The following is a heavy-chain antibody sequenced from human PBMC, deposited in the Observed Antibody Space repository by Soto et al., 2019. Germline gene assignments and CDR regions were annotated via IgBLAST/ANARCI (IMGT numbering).Heavy chain of an antibody. Sequence: SETLSLTCAVYGGSFSGYYWSWIRQPPGKGLEWIGEINHSGSTNYNPSLKSRVTISVDTSKNQFSLKLSSVTAADTAVYYCAREKISGAVAVGYHGMDVWGQGTTVTVSS. V-gene: IGHV4-34*01. CDR3: AREKISGAVAVGYHGMDV. CDR1: GGSFSGYY. CDR2: INHSGST. D-gene: IGHD6-19*01. J-gene: IGHJ6*02.